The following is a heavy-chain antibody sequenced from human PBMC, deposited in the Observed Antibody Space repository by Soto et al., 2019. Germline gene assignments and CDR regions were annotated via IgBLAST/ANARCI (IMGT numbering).Heavy chain of an antibody. CDR1: GXTFSSYA. V-gene: IGHV1-69*13. D-gene: IGHD3-22*01. Sequence: SVKVSCKASGXTFSSYAISWVRQAPGQGLEWMGEIIPIFGTANYAQKFQGRVTITADESTSTAYMELSSLRSEDTAVYYCARDRGPSSGYYPYWFDPWG. J-gene: IGHJ5*02. CDR3: ARDRGPSSGYYPYWFDP. CDR2: IIPIFGTA.